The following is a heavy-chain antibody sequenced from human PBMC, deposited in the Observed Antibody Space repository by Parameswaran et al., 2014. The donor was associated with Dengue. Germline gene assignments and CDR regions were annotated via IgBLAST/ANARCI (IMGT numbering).Heavy chain of an antibody. CDR2: ITKSGDKT. CDR1: GFTFSNYA. Sequence: GESLKISCAASGFTFSNYAMTWVRQAPGKGLEWVSTITKSGDKTYYADSVKGRFTVSRDNSKNTLYLQMNSLRANDTALYYCAKDLALYEGEELWLNPNFDYWGQGALVTVSS. V-gene: IGHV3-23*01. D-gene: IGHD5-18*01. CDR3: AKDLALYEGEELWLNPNFDY. J-gene: IGHJ4*02.